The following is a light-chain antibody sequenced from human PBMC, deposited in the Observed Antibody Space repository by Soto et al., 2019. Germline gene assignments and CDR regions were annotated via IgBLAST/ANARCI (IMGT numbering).Light chain of an antibody. CDR2: GAS. V-gene: IGKV3-20*01. J-gene: IGKJ5*01. CDR3: QQYGHSPIT. Sequence: EIVLTQSPGTLSLSPGERVTLSCRASQSLSGNYLAWYQQKPGQAPKFLIYGASNRATDIPDRFSGGGSGTDFALTNTRPEPEDSAVYYCQQYGHSPITFGQGTRLEIK. CDR1: QSLSGNY.